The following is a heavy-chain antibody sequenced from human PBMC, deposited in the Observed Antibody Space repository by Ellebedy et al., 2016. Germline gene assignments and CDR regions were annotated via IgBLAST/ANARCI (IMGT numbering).Heavy chain of an antibody. CDR3: ARGNSGTYPVYFDY. V-gene: IGHV4-4*08. CDR1: GDSISSSL. J-gene: IGHJ4*02. CDR2: VSDSGSS. Sequence: SETLSLTCTVSGDSISSSLWSWIRQPPGKGLEWIGYVSDSGSSNPNPALRGRVTISLETPKNPFSLNVRSVTAADTAVYYCARGNSGTYPVYFDYWGQGALVTVSS. D-gene: IGHD1-26*01.